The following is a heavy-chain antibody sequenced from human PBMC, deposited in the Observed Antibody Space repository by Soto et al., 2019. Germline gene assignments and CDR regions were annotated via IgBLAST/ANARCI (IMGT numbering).Heavy chain of an antibody. CDR2: ISAYNGNT. D-gene: IGHD6-13*01. CDR1: GYTFTSYG. CDR3: ATRVQDPGKYYYGMDV. Sequence: ASVKVSCKASGYTFTSYGISWVRQAPGQGLEWMGWISAYNGNTNYAQKLQGRVTMTTDTSTSTAYLQWSSLKASDTAMYYCATRVQDPGKYYYGMDVWGQGTTVTVSS. V-gene: IGHV1-18*01. J-gene: IGHJ6*02.